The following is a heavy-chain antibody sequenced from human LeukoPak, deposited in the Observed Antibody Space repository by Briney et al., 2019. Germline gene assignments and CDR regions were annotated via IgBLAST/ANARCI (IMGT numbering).Heavy chain of an antibody. CDR2: IYTSGST. J-gene: IGHJ4*02. V-gene: IGHV4-4*07. CDR3: AREARYGDYES. CDR1: GGSISGYY. D-gene: IGHD4-17*01. Sequence: SETLSLTCTVSGGSISGYYWSWIRQPAGKGLEWIGRIYTSGSTNYNPSLKSRVTISVDTSKNQFSLKLSSVTAADTAVYYCAREARYGDYESWGQGTLVTVSS.